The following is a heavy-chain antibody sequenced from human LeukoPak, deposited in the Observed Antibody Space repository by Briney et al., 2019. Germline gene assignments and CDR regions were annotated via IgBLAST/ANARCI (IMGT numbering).Heavy chain of an antibody. J-gene: IGHJ3*02. CDR2: ISWNSGSI. CDR3: AKVYGDYVYDAFDI. CDR1: GFTFDDYA. V-gene: IGHV3-9*01. D-gene: IGHD4-17*01. Sequence: SLRLSCAASGFTFDDYAMHWVRQAPGKGLEWVSGISWNSGSIGYADSVKGRFTISRDNAKNSLYLQMNSLRAEDTALYYCAKVYGDYVYDAFDIWGQGTMVTVSS.